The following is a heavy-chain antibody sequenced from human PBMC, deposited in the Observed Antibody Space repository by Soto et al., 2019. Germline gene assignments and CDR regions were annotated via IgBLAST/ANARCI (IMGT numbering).Heavy chain of an antibody. CDR1: GGTFSSYA. Sequence: QVQLVQSGAEVQKPGSSVKVSCKASGGTFSSYAISWVRQAPGQGLEWMGGIIPIFGTANYAQKFQGRVTITADESTSTAYMELSSLRSEDTAVYYCARALPLGIAAPNYYYGMDVWGQGTTVTVSS. CDR2: IIPIFGTA. CDR3: ARALPLGIAAPNYYYGMDV. D-gene: IGHD6-13*01. J-gene: IGHJ6*02. V-gene: IGHV1-69*01.